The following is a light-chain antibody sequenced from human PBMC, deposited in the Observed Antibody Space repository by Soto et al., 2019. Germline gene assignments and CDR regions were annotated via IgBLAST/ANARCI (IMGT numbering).Light chain of an antibody. J-gene: IGKJ4*01. CDR1: QSVSSEK. Sequence: EVVLTQSPGTLSLSPGEGASLSCMASQSVSSEKLAWYQQKPGQAPRLLIFGASGRATGIPERFSGSGSGTDFSLTISRLEPEDSAVYYCQQYGSSLLTFGGGTKVDIK. V-gene: IGKV3-20*01. CDR3: QQYGSSLLT. CDR2: GAS.